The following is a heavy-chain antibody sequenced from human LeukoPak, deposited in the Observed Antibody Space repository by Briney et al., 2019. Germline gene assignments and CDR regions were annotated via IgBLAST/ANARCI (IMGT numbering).Heavy chain of an antibody. V-gene: IGHV1-2*02. CDR2: INPNNGGT. Sequence: GASVKVSCKASGYTFTGHYMHWVRQAPGQGLEWMGWINPNNGGTNYAQKFQGRVTMTRDTSISTAYMELSRLRSDDTAVYYCAREGGDGYNVDFWGQGTLVTVSS. CDR3: AREGGDGYNVDF. D-gene: IGHD5-24*01. J-gene: IGHJ4*02. CDR1: GYTFTGHY.